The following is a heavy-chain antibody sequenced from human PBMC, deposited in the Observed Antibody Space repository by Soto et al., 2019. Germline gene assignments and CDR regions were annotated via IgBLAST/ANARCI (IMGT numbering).Heavy chain of an antibody. Sequence: VQLLESGGGLVQPGGSLRLSCAASGFTFSNYAMSWVRQAPGKGLEWVSGMSNSGSRTYYADSVKGRFIISRDNSKNTLYLQMNSLRPEDTAVYYCAKVYFDILTGYFGDYWGQGTLVSVSS. V-gene: IGHV3-23*01. D-gene: IGHD3-9*01. CDR3: AKVYFDILTGYFGDY. CDR1: GFTFSNYA. J-gene: IGHJ4*02. CDR2: MSNSGSRT.